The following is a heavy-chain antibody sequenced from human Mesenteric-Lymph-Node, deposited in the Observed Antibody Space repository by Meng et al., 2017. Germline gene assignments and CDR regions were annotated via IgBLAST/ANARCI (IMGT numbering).Heavy chain of an antibody. Sequence: GESLKISCAASGFTFSSYAMHWVRQAPGKGLEWVAVISYDGSNKYYADSVKGRFTISRDNSKNTLYLQMNSLRAEDTAVYYCARGFYYFDYWGQGTLVTVSS. D-gene: IGHD3-10*01. CDR2: ISYDGSNK. J-gene: IGHJ4*02. CDR1: GFTFSSYA. V-gene: IGHV3-30*04. CDR3: ARGFYYFDY.